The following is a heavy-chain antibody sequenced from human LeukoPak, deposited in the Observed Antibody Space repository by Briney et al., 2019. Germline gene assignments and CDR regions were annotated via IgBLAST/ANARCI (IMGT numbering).Heavy chain of an antibody. D-gene: IGHD4-11*01. V-gene: IGHV3-21*01. Sequence: GGSLRLSCAASGFTFSSYSMNWVRQAPGKGLEWVSYISSSSSYIYYADSLKGRFTISRDNAKNSLYLQMNSLRAENTAVYYCARFAYSYSNHLDYWGQGTLVTVSS. CDR1: GFTFSSYS. CDR2: ISSSSSYI. CDR3: ARFAYSYSNHLDY. J-gene: IGHJ4*02.